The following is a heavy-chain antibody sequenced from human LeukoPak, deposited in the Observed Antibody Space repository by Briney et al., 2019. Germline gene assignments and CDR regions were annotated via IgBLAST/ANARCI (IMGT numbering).Heavy chain of an antibody. CDR3: VGILTGTTFDY. D-gene: IGHD1-7*01. Sequence: GGSLRLSCAASGFTFSSYGMHWVRQAPGKGLEWVAVIWYGGSNKYYADSVKGRFTISRDNSKNTLYLQMNSLRAEDTAVYYCVGILTGTTFDYWGQGTLVTVSS. CDR2: IWYGGSNK. V-gene: IGHV3-33*08. CDR1: GFTFSSYG. J-gene: IGHJ4*02.